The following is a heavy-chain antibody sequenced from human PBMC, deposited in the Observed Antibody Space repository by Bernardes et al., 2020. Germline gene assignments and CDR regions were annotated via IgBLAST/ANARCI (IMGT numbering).Heavy chain of an antibody. Sequence: GGSLRLSCAASGFTVCSKYMSWVRQAPGKGLEWVSLLFRDGTTHYADSLKGQFSISRDISKNTLYLQMNSLRPEDTAMYYCARILGICSTSTCFDAFDLWGQGTMVTVSS. V-gene: IGHV3-66*02. D-gene: IGHD2-2*01. CDR2: LFRDGTT. CDR1: GFTVCSKY. CDR3: ARILGICSTSTCFDAFDL. J-gene: IGHJ3*01.